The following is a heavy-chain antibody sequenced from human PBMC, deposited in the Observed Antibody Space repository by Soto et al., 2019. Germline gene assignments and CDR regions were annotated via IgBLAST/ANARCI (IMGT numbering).Heavy chain of an antibody. Sequence: ASVKVSCKASGGTFSSYTISWVRQAPGQGLEWMGWISAYNGNTNYAQKLQGRVTMTTDTSTSTAYMELRSLRSDDTAVYYCARVTPRLGWFDPWGQGTLVTVSS. CDR2: ISAYNGNT. CDR1: GGTFSSYT. D-gene: IGHD1-20*01. CDR3: ARVTPRLGWFDP. V-gene: IGHV1-18*01. J-gene: IGHJ5*02.